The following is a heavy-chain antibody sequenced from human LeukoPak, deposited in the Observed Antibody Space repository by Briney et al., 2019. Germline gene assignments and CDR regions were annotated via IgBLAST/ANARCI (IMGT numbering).Heavy chain of an antibody. J-gene: IGHJ4*02. CDR1: GFTFDDYA. V-gene: IGHV3-9*01. Sequence: PGRSLRLSCAASGFTFDDYAMHWVRQAPGKGLEWVSGISWNSGSIGYADSVKGRFTISRDNAKNSLYLQMNSLRAEDTALYYCARGIWDDYSNYWGQGTLVTVSS. CDR3: ARGIWDDYSNY. CDR2: ISWNSGSI. D-gene: IGHD4-4*01.